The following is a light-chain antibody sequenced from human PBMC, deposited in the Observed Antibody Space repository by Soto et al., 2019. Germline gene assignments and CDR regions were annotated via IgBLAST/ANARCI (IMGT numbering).Light chain of an antibody. CDR2: CAT. V-gene: IGKV3-20*01. Sequence: EIVLTQSPGPLSLSPGEIATLSCRASQSVSSSDLAWYQQKPGQAPRLLIYCATSRATGIPDRFSGSGSGTDFTLTISRLKPEDFAVYYCQQYGSSTITFGQGTRLEIK. J-gene: IGKJ5*01. CDR1: QSVSSSD. CDR3: QQYGSSTIT.